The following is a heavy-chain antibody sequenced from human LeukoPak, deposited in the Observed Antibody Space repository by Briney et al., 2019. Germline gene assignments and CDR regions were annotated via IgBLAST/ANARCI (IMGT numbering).Heavy chain of an antibody. CDR3: ARAVAVASIGYYFDY. CDR2: INPNSGGT. CDR1: GYTFTGYY. J-gene: IGHJ4*02. Sequence: ASVKVSCKASGYTFTGYYMHWVRQAPGQGLEWMGWINPNSGGTNYAQKFQGRVTLTRDTSISTAYMELSRLRSEDTAVYYCARAVAVASIGYYFDYWGQGTLVTVSS. D-gene: IGHD6-19*01. V-gene: IGHV1-2*02.